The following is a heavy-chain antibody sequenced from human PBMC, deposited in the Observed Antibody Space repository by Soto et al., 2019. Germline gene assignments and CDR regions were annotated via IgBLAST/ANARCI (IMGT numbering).Heavy chain of an antibody. Sequence: SETLSLTCTVSGGSISSYYWSWIRQPPGKGLEWIGYIYYSGSTNYNPSLKSRVTISVDTSKNQFSLKLSSVTAADTAVYYCARDVDVEGSGSSYGMDVWGQGTTVTVSS. D-gene: IGHD3-10*01. CDR2: IYYSGST. CDR3: ARDVDVEGSGSSYGMDV. CDR1: GGSISSYY. V-gene: IGHV4-59*01. J-gene: IGHJ6*02.